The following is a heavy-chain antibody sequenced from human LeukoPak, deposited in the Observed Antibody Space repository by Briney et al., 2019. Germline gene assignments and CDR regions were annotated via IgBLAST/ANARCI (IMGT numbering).Heavy chain of an antibody. CDR2: IYYSGST. J-gene: IGHJ6*03. Sequence: SETLSLTCTVSGYSISSGYYWGWIRQPPGKGLEWIGYIYYSGSTNYNPSLKSRVTISVDTSKNQFSLKLSSVTAADTAVYYCARGQWELRGAYYYCYMDVWGKGTTVTVSS. D-gene: IGHD1-26*01. CDR3: ARGQWELRGAYYYCYMDV. V-gene: IGHV4-61*01. CDR1: GYSISSGYY.